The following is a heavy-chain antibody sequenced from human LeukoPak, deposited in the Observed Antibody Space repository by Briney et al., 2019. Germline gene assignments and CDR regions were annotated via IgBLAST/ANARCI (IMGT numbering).Heavy chain of an antibody. Sequence: PGGSLRLSCAVSGFTFSSYGMHWVRQAPGKGLEWVAVIWYDGSNKFYADSVKGRFTISRDNSKNTLNLQMNSLRAEDTAVYYCATDRAVYGGGLDYWGQGTLVTVSS. V-gene: IGHV3-33*08. CDR2: IWYDGSNK. J-gene: IGHJ4*02. CDR1: GFTFSSYG. D-gene: IGHD2/OR15-2a*01. CDR3: ATDRAVYGGGLDY.